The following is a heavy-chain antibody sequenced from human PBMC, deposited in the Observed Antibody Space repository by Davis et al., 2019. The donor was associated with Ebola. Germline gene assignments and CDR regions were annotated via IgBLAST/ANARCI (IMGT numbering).Heavy chain of an antibody. CDR2: ISAYNGNT. D-gene: IGHD1-26*01. CDR3: ARTSIVGTTTTASDI. Sequence: AASVTVSCKASGYTFTSYAINWVRQAPGQGLEWMGWISAYNGNTNYAQKVQGRVTMTTDTSTGPAYMELRSLRSDDTAVYFCARTSIVGTTTTASDIWGQGTKVTVSS. J-gene: IGHJ3*02. V-gene: IGHV1-18*01. CDR1: GYTFTSYA.